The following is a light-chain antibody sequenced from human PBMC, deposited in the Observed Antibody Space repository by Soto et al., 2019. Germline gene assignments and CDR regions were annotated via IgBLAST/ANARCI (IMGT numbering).Light chain of an antibody. V-gene: IGKV1-5*01. CDR3: QQYNSYSPT. Sequence: IQMTQSPSSLSASVGDGVTITCRASQSISSWLAWYQQKPGKAPKLLIYDASSLESGVPSRFSGSGSGTEFTLTISSLQPDDFATYYCQQYNSYSPTFGQGTKVDIK. J-gene: IGKJ1*01. CDR2: DAS. CDR1: QSISSW.